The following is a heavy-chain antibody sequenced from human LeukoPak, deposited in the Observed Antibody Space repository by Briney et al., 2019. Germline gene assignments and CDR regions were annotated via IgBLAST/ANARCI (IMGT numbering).Heavy chain of an antibody. V-gene: IGHV1-18*04. D-gene: IGHD6-19*01. Sequence: ASVQVSCKASGCTFTSYGINGVRQAPGQGLEWLGWISGYTGHTNYVQKIQGRVTLTTDTSTNTAYMELRSLRSDDTAVYYCARGPGIAVAGVFDYWGQGSLVTVSS. CDR3: ARGPGIAVAGVFDY. CDR2: ISGYTGHT. J-gene: IGHJ4*02. CDR1: GCTFTSYG.